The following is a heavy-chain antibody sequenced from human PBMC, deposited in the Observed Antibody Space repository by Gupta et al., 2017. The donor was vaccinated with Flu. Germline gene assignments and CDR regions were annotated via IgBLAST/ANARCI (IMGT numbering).Heavy chain of an antibody. V-gene: IGHV3-13*05. D-gene: IGHD1-1*01. CDR2: IGTSGDP. Sequence: STSTMHWVRHRSGKGLEWVSGIGTSGDPYKAEAVEGRFTTCRDNDRNSLYLQMKSLSVGDTAVYYCVRARGTSGRTGYMDVWGKGTTVTVSS. CDR3: VRARGTSGRTGYMDV. J-gene: IGHJ6*03. CDR1: STST.